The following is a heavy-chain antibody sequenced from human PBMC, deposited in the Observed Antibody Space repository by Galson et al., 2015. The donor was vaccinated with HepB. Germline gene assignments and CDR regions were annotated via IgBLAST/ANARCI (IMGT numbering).Heavy chain of an antibody. CDR2: INPSGGST. CDR1: GYTFTSYY. J-gene: IGHJ4*02. D-gene: IGHD2-2*01. Sequence: SVKVSCKASGYTFTSYYMHWVRQAPVQGLEWVGIINPSGGSTSYAQKFQGGVTMTRATTTSTVYMELSSLRSEDTDVYYCAREWGVVPAATFDYWGQGTLVTVSS. CDR3: AREWGVVPAATFDY. V-gene: IGHV1-46*01.